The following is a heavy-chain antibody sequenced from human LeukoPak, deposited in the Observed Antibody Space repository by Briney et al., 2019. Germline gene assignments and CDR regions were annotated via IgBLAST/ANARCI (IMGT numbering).Heavy chain of an antibody. D-gene: IGHD3-9*01. CDR2: ISSSGTTI. CDR3: ARDDWDYYYYYMDV. V-gene: IGHV3-48*04. CDR1: GFTFSSYA. Sequence: PGGSLRLSCAASGFTFSSYAMSWVRQAPGKGLEWVSYISSSGTTIYYADSVKGRFTISRDNAKNSLHLQMNSLRAEDTAVYYCARDDWDYYYYYMDVWGKGTTVTVS. J-gene: IGHJ6*03.